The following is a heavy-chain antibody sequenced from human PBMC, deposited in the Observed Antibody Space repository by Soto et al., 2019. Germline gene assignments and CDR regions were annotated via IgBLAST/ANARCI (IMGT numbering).Heavy chain of an antibody. D-gene: IGHD3-10*01. J-gene: IGHJ5*02. Sequence: QITLKESGPTLVKPTQTLTLTCTFSGFSLSTSGVGVGWIRQPPGKALEWLALIYWDDDKRYSPSLKSRLTTTRAPHKTKVALKMTKRTLGNTPTYSVAHRGESGRGGYRAHNCFAPWGKEPLVTVSS. CDR2: IYWDDDK. CDR1: GFSLSTSGVG. CDR3: AHRGESGRGGYRAHNCFAP. V-gene: IGHV2-5*02.